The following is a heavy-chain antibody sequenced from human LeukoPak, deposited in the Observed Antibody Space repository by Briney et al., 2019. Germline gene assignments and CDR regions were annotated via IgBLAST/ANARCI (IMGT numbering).Heavy chain of an antibody. J-gene: IGHJ4*02. CDR2: ISSSSSYI. D-gene: IGHD5-18*01. V-gene: IGHV3-21*01. CDR3: ARDLQLARIDY. CDR1: GFTFSSYS. Sequence: SGGSLRLSCAASGFTFSSYSMNWVRQAPGKGLEWVSSISSSSSYIYYADSVKGRFTISRDNAKNSLYLQMNSLRAEDTAVYYCARDLQLARIDYWGQGTLVTVSS.